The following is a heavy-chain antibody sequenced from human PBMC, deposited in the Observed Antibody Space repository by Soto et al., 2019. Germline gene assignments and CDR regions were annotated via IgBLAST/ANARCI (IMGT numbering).Heavy chain of an antibody. CDR3: ALPPTRGPGGYYYFDY. V-gene: IGHV4-59*12. Sequence: SETLSLTCTVSGGSISSYYWCWIRQPPGKGLEWIGYIYYSGSTNYSPSFQGQVTISADKSISTAYPQWSSLKASDTAMYYCALPPTRGPGGYYYFDYWGQGPRSTSPQ. CDR2: IYYSGST. J-gene: IGHJ4*02. CDR1: GGSISSYY. D-gene: IGHD3-22*01.